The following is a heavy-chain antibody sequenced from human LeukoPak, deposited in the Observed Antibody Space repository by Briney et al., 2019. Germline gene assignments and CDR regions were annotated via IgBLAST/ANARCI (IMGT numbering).Heavy chain of an antibody. CDR3: ATDQYYGSGSYYT. CDR2: ISAYNGNT. CDR1: GYTFTSYG. J-gene: IGHJ4*02. Sequence: ASVKVSCTASGYTFTSYGISWVRQAPGQGLEWMGWISAYNGNTNYAQKLQGRVTMTTDTSTSTAYMELSSLRSEDTAVYYCATDQYYGSGSYYTWGQGTLVTVSS. D-gene: IGHD3-10*01. V-gene: IGHV1-18*01.